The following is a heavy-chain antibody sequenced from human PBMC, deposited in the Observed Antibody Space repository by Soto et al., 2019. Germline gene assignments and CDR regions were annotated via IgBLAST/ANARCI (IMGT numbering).Heavy chain of an antibody. J-gene: IGHJ4*02. D-gene: IGHD3-3*01. V-gene: IGHV3-30*18. CDR2: ISYDGSNK. CDR1: GFSFSSYG. Sequence: AGGSLRLSCAASGFSFSSYGMYWVRQAPGKGLERVAVISYDGSNKYYADSVKGRFTISSDNSKNTLYLHMNSLRAEDTAVYYCAKEGIPTYYGFWSGYYVYFDYWGQGTLVTVSS. CDR3: AKEGIPTYYGFWSGYYVYFDY.